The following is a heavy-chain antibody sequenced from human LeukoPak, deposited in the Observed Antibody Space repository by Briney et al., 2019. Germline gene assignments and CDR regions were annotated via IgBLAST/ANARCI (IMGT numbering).Heavy chain of an antibody. J-gene: IGHJ4*02. D-gene: IGHD3-10*01. CDR3: ARRSRGTGSWYYFDY. Sequence: GGSLRLSCAASGFTFSSYEMNWVRQAPGKGLEWVSYISNSGNTVYYADSVKGRFTISRDNAKNSLYLQMNSLRAEDTAVYYCARRSRGTGSWYYFDYWGQGTLVTVSS. CDR2: ISNSGNTV. CDR1: GFTFSSYE. V-gene: IGHV3-48*03.